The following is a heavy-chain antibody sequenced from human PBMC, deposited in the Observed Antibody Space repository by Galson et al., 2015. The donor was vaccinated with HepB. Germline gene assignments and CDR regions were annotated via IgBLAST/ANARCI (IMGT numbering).Heavy chain of an antibody. CDR2: IYPDDSDT. CDR3: ARGAISFGEIIVSDYYFDY. J-gene: IGHJ4*02. CDR1: RYSFTNYW. V-gene: IGHV5-51*01. D-gene: IGHD3-16*02. Sequence: QSGAEVKKPGESLKISCKGSRYSFTNYWIGWVRQVPGKGLEWMGIIYPDDSDTRYSPSFEGQVTISADKSISTAYLQWSSLKASDSAIYYCARGAISFGEIIVSDYYFDYWGQGTLVTVSS.